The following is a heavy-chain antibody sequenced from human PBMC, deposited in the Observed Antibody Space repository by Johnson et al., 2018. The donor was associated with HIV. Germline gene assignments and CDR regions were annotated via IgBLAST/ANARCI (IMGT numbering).Heavy chain of an antibody. CDR3: ARQFRSVGAPDAFDI. Sequence: EVQLVESGGGLVQPGGSLRLSCAASGFTFSSYWMSWVRQAPGKGLEWVANINQDGSETYYVDSVKGRCTISRDNAKNSLYLQMSSLRAEDMAVYYCARQFRSVGAPDAFDIWGQGTMVTVSS. CDR1: GFTFSSYW. V-gene: IGHV3-7*04. CDR2: INQDGSET. D-gene: IGHD1-26*01. J-gene: IGHJ3*02.